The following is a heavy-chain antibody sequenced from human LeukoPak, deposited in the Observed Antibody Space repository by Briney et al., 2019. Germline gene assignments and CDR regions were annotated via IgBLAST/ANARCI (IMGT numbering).Heavy chain of an antibody. D-gene: IGHD3-22*01. J-gene: IGHJ6*03. V-gene: IGHV4-61*02. CDR3: ARGRYYDSSGYYYYYYYMGV. Sequence: SETLSLTCTVSGGSISSGSYYWSWIRQPAGKGLEWIGRIYTSGSTNYNPSPKSRVTISVDTSKNQFSLKLSSVTAADTAVYYCARGRYYDSSGYYYYYYYMGVWGRGTTVTVSS. CDR2: IYTSGST. CDR1: GGSISSGSYY.